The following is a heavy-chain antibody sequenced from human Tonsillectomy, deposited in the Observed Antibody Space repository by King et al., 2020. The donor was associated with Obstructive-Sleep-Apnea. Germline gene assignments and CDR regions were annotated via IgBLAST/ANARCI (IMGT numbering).Heavy chain of an antibody. J-gene: IGHJ4*02. Sequence: VQLVESGAEVKKPGASVKVSCKASGYTFTRYYMHWVRQAPGQGLEWMGIINPNTGSTTYAQKFQGRVTMTRDTSTSTVYMELNSLRPEDTAVYYCARGGLTGYFPGDYWGQGTLVTVSS. CDR3: ARGGLTGYFPGDY. D-gene: IGHD3-9*01. CDR2: INPNTGST. V-gene: IGHV1-46*01. CDR1: GYTFTRYY.